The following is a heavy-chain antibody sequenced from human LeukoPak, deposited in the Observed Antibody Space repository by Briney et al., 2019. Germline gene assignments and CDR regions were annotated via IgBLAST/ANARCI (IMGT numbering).Heavy chain of an antibody. J-gene: IGHJ5*02. V-gene: IGHV3-30-3*01. Sequence: PGGSLRLSCVASGFIFSSYAMHWVREAPGKGLEWGAVILHDGNNEYYADSVKSRFTISRDTSKNTQYLQMNSLRAEDTRVYYFAREGGDSSCVHWFDPWGQGPRVTVSS. CDR3: AREGGDSSCVHWFDP. CDR2: ILHDGNNE. D-gene: IGHD6-13*01. CDR1: GFIFSSYA.